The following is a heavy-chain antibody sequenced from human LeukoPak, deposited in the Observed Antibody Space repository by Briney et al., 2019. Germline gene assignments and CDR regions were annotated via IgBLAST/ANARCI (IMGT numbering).Heavy chain of an antibody. CDR3: ARVGRDGYNLVGL. Sequence: AETLSLTSTVSGGSISSGYYWGWIRPPPGKGLEWIGSIYHSGSTYYNPSLKSRVTISVDTSKNQFSLKLSSVTAADTAVYYCARVGRDGYNLVGLWGQGTLVTVSS. D-gene: IGHD5-24*01. CDR1: GGSISSGYY. V-gene: IGHV4-38-2*02. J-gene: IGHJ4*02. CDR2: IYHSGST.